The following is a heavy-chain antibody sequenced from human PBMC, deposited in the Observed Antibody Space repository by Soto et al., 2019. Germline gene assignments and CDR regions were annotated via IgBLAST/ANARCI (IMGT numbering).Heavy chain of an antibody. D-gene: IGHD3-3*01. J-gene: IGHJ6*02. V-gene: IGHV3-30*18. Sequence: GGSLRLSCEASGFTFRDYGMHWVRQAPGKGLEWLALISYEGSDRFYGDSVKGRFVISRDDSKNTLYLYLKDLRIEDTAVYYCAKAVYDYWNGYQRTYYYGMDVWGQGTTVTVSS. CDR2: ISYEGSDR. CDR1: GFTFRDYG. CDR3: AKAVYDYWNGYQRTYYYGMDV.